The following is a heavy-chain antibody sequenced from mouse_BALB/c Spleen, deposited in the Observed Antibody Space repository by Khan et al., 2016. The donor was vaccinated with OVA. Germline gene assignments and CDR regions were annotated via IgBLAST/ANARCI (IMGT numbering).Heavy chain of an antibody. J-gene: IGHJ3*01. V-gene: IGHV1-77*01. CDR2: IYPGSGNS. D-gene: IGHD1-1*01. Sequence: QVQLKQSGPELVKPGASVKMSCKASGYTFTDYVLTWVKQRTGQGLEWIGEIYPGSGNSYYNEKFKDKATLTADKSSNTAYIQLSRLTFEDSSVYFWARGGYGTSGAYWGQGTLVTVSA. CDR3: ARGGYGTSGAY. CDR1: GYTFTDYV.